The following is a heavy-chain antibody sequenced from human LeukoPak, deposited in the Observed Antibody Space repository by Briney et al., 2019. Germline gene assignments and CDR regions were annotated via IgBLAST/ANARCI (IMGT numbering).Heavy chain of an antibody. Sequence: SETLSLTCTVSGGSISSYYWSWIRQPPGKGLEWIGYIYYSGSTKYDPSLKSRVTISVDTSKNQFSLKLSSVTAADTAVYYCARHFFVGAEDAFDIWGPGTMVTVSS. CDR3: ARHFFVGAEDAFDI. D-gene: IGHD2/OR15-2a*01. V-gene: IGHV4-59*08. CDR1: GGSISSYY. CDR2: IYYSGST. J-gene: IGHJ3*02.